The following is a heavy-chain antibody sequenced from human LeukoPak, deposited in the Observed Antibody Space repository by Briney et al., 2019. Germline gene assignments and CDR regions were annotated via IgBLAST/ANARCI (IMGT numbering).Heavy chain of an antibody. CDR3: ARSEYSSSSGYYYYHMDV. V-gene: IGHV4-59*01. Sequence: SETLSLTCTVSGGSISSYYWNWIRRPPGKGLEWIGYIYYTGSTNYNPSLKSRVTISVDTSKNQFSLKLNSVTAADTAVYYCARSEYSSSSGYYYYHMDVWGKGTTVTVSS. CDR1: GGSISSYY. CDR2: IYYTGST. J-gene: IGHJ6*03. D-gene: IGHD6-6*01.